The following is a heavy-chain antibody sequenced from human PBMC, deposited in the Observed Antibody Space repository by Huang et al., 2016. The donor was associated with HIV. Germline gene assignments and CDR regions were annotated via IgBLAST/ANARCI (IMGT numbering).Heavy chain of an antibody. CDR2: VNPNSGNT. J-gene: IGHJ4*02. Sequence: QVQLVQSGAEVKKPGASVKVSCKASGYTFTSYDINWVRQATGQGLEWMGWVNPNSGNTGYELKFQGRVTITRNASISTAYMELGSLRSEDTAVYYCARGSSGWVYWGQGTLVTVSS. CDR1: GYTFTSYD. V-gene: IGHV1-8*03. D-gene: IGHD6-19*01. CDR3: ARGSSGWVY.